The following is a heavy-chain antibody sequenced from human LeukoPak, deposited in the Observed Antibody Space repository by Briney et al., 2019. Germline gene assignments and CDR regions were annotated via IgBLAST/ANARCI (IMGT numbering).Heavy chain of an antibody. J-gene: IGHJ6*02. V-gene: IGHV1-18*01. Sequence: ASVKVSCKASGYTFTSYGISWVRQAPGQGLEWMGWISAYNGNTNYAQKFQGRVTITADESTSTAYMELSSLRSEDTAVYYCARPQGIAAADPNRDYYYYGMDVWGQGTTVTVSS. CDR2: ISAYNGNT. CDR3: ARPQGIAAADPNRDYYYYGMDV. D-gene: IGHD6-13*01. CDR1: GYTFTSYG.